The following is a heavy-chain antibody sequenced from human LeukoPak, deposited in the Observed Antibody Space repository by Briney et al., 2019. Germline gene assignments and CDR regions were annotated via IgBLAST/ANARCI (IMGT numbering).Heavy chain of an antibody. CDR2: IKQDGSEK. V-gene: IGHV3-7*01. Sequence: PGGSLRLSCAASGFTFSSYWMSWVRQAPGKGLEWVANIKQDGSEKYYVDSVKGRFTISRDNAKNSLYLQMNSLRAEDTAVYYCASPSLPVTTDRPFDYWGQGTLVTVSS. J-gene: IGHJ4*02. CDR1: GFTFSSYW. CDR3: ASPSLPVTTDRPFDY. D-gene: IGHD4-17*01.